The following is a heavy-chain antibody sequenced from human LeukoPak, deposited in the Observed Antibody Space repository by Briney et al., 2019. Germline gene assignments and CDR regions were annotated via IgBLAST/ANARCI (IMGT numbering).Heavy chain of an antibody. V-gene: IGHV4-4*07. CDR1: GGSISSYY. J-gene: IGHJ3*02. CDR3: ARALSSDYGGNSWAFDI. D-gene: IGHD4-23*01. CDR2: IYTSGST. Sequence: SETLSLTCTVSGGSISSYYWSWIRQPAGKGLEWIGRIYTSGSTSYNPSLKSRVTMSVDTSKNQFSLKLSSVTAADTAVYYCARALSSDYGGNSWAFDIWGQGTMVTVSS.